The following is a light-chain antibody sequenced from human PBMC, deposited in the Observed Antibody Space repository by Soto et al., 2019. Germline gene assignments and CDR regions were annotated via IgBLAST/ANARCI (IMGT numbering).Light chain of an antibody. Sequence: EIVLTQSPGTLSLSPGERATLSCRASQSVSSNYLAWYQHRPGQAPRLLIYGASSRATGIPDRFSGSGSGTDFTLTISRLEPEDFAVYYCQQDATSPALTFGGGTKVEIK. J-gene: IGKJ4*01. CDR3: QQDATSPALT. V-gene: IGKV3-20*01. CDR2: GAS. CDR1: QSVSSNY.